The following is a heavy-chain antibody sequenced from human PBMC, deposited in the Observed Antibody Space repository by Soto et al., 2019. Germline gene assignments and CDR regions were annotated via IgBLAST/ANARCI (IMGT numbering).Heavy chain of an antibody. CDR1: GLTFSSYA. D-gene: IGHD6-13*01. CDR2: ISSNGRST. V-gene: IGHV3-64D*08. J-gene: IGHJ6*02. Sequence: PGGSLRLSCSASGLTFSSYAMHWVRQAPGKGLEYVSAISSNGRSTYYADSVKGRFTISRDNSKNTLYLQMSSLRAEDTAVYYCVKFSGSSWVYCYYGMDVWGQGTTVPVSS. CDR3: VKFSGSSWVYCYYGMDV.